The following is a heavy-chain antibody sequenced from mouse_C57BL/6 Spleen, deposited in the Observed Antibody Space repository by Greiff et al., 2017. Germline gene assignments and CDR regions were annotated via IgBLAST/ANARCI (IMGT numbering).Heavy chain of an antibody. J-gene: IGHJ1*03. CDR1: GFTFSDYG. CDR2: ISSGSSTT. D-gene: IGHD1-1*02. V-gene: IGHV5-17*01. Sequence: EVQVVESGGGLVKPGGSLKLSCAASGFTFSDYGMHWVRQAPEKGLEWVAYISSGSSTTYYADTVKGRFTISRDNSKNTPFLQLTSLSSEDSAMCECADYGRDGWFDVWGKGTMVTVSA. CDR3: ADYGRDGWFDV.